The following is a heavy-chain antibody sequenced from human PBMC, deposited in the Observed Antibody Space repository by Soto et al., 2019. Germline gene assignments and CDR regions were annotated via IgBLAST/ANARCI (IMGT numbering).Heavy chain of an antibody. CDR1: GGTFSSYA. Sequence: SVKVSCKASGGTFSSYAISRVRQAPGQGLEWMGGIIPIFGTANYAQKFQGRVTITADESTSTAYMELSSLRSEDTAVYYCARDRVVAANNWFDPWGQGTLVTVSS. J-gene: IGHJ5*02. CDR3: ARDRVVAANNWFDP. CDR2: IIPIFGTA. V-gene: IGHV1-69*13. D-gene: IGHD2-15*01.